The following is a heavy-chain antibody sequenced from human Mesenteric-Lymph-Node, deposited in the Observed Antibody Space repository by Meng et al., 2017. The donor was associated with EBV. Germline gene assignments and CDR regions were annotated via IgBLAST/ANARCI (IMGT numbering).Heavy chain of an antibody. J-gene: IGHJ4*02. Sequence: QVQVQDSGPGLVKPSGTLSLTRAVSGGSISSSNWWSWVRQPPGKGLEWIGEIYHSGSTNYNPSLKSRVTISVDKSKNQFSLKLSSVTAADTAVYYCARCYYYDSSGNFDYWGQGTLVTVSS. CDR3: ARCYYYDSSGNFDY. CDR1: GGSISSSNW. V-gene: IGHV4-4*02. CDR2: IYHSGST. D-gene: IGHD3-22*01.